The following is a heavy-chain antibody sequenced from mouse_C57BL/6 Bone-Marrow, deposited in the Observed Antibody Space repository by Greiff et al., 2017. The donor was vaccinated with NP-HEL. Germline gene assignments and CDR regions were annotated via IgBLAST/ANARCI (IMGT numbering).Heavy chain of an antibody. Sequence: EVQLQQSGPELVKPGASVKISCKASGYTFTDYYMNWVKQSHGKSLEWIGDINPNNGGTSYNQKFKGKATLTVDKSSSTAYMELRSLTSEDSAVYYCAIRRDYYGSSHWYFDVWGTGTTVTVSS. J-gene: IGHJ1*03. V-gene: IGHV1-26*01. CDR3: AIRRDYYGSSHWYFDV. CDR1: GYTFTDYY. D-gene: IGHD1-1*01. CDR2: INPNNGGT.